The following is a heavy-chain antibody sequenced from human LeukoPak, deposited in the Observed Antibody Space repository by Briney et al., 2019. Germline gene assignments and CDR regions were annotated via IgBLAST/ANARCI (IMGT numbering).Heavy chain of an antibody. D-gene: IGHD3-10*01. CDR2: ISGSGSST. CDR1: GFTFTNYA. CDR3: AKDPFGSNAFDI. J-gene: IGHJ3*02. Sequence: GGSLRLSCAASGFTFTNYAMSWVRQAPGKGLEWVSVISGSGSSTYYADSVKGRFTISRDDSKNTLYLQMNSLRAEDTAVYFCAKDPFGSNAFDIWGQGTVVAVSS. V-gene: IGHV3-23*01.